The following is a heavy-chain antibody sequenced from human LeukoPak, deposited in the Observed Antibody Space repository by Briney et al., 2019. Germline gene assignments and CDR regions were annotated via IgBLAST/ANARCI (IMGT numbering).Heavy chain of an antibody. D-gene: IGHD3-3*01. V-gene: IGHV3-23*01. Sequence: GGSLRLSCAASGFTFSSYAMSWVRQTPGKGLEWVSSISGSGGSTNYADSVTGRFTISRGNSNNTLYLQMNSLRADDTAVYYCAKDGLRFLEWYLGYFDLWGRGTLVPVSS. CDR2: ISGSGGST. CDR1: GFTFSSYA. J-gene: IGHJ2*01. CDR3: AKDGLRFLEWYLGYFDL.